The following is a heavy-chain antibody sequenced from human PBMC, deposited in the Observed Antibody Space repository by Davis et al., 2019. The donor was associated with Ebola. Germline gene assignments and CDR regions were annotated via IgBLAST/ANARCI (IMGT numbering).Heavy chain of an antibody. Sequence: ESLIISCLCSGYRFTSYWIPSVRLMPANCLECMGIIYPGDSDTRYSPSFQGQVTISADKSISTAYLQWSSLKASDTAMYYCARRRIAAAPYYYYGMDVWGQGTTVTVSS. CDR3: ARRRIAAAPYYYYGMDV. J-gene: IGHJ6*02. D-gene: IGHD6-13*01. V-gene: IGHV5-51*01. CDR1: GYRFTSYW. CDR2: IYPGDSDT.